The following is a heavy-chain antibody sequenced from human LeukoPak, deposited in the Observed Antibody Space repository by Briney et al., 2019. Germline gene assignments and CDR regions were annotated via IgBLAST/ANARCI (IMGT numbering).Heavy chain of an antibody. V-gene: IGHV4-34*01. CDR1: GGSFSGYY. Sequence: SETLSLTCAVYGGSFSGYYWSWIRQPPGKGLEWIGEINHSGSTNYNPSLKSRVTISVDTSKNQFSLKLSSVTAADTAVYYCAGELVTFYYFDYWGQGTLVTVSS. CDR3: AGELVTFYYFDY. CDR2: INHSGST. J-gene: IGHJ4*02. D-gene: IGHD1-1*01.